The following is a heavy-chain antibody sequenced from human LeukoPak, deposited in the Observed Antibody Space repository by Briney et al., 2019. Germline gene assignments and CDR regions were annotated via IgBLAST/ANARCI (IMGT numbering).Heavy chain of an antibody. Sequence: GGSLRLSCAASGFTFSGYAMSWVRQAPGKGLERVSGISDSGSSTFYADSAKGRFTISRDNSKNTLYLQMNSLRAEDTAIYYCAKDRPKWELLEMVAFDIWGQGTMVSVSS. J-gene: IGHJ3*02. CDR3: AKDRPKWELLEMVAFDI. CDR2: ISDSGSST. D-gene: IGHD1-26*01. V-gene: IGHV3-23*01. CDR1: GFTFSGYA.